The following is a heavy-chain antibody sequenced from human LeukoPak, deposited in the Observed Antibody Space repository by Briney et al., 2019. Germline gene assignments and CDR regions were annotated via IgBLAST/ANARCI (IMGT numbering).Heavy chain of an antibody. Sequence: PGGSLRLSCAAPGFTFSSYSMNWVRQAPGKGLEWVSSISSSSSYIYYADSVKGRFTISRDNAKNSLYLQMNSLRAEDTAVYYCARDLSVGAKPDLGFDYWGQGTLVTVSS. CDR1: GFTFSSYS. CDR3: ARDLSVGAKPDLGFDY. CDR2: ISSSSSYI. V-gene: IGHV3-21*01. J-gene: IGHJ4*02. D-gene: IGHD1-26*01.